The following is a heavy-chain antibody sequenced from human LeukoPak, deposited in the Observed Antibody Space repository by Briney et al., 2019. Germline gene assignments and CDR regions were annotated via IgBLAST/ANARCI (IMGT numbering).Heavy chain of an antibody. CDR3: ARDLSVAARPVFDY. V-gene: IGHV3-21*01. J-gene: IGHJ4*02. CDR2: ISSSSSYI. D-gene: IGHD6-6*01. CDR1: GFTFSSYS. Sequence: PGGSLRLSSAAYGFTFSSYSMNWVRQAPGKGLEWVSSISSSSSYIYYADSVKGRFTISRDNAKNSLYLQMNSLRAEDTAVYYCARDLSVAARPVFDYWGQGTLVTVSS.